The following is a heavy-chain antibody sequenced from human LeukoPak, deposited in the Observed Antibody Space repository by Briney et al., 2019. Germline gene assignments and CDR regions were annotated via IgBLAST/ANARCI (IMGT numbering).Heavy chain of an antibody. D-gene: IGHD3-22*01. Sequence: SETLSLTCAVYGGSFSGYYWSWIRQPPGKGLEWIGEINHSGSTNYNPSLKSRVTISVDTSKNQFSLKLSSVTAADTAVYYCARDYDSSGYTYNWFDPWGQGTLVTVSS. CDR3: ARDYDSSGYTYNWFDP. CDR1: GGSFSGYY. CDR2: INHSGST. J-gene: IGHJ5*02. V-gene: IGHV4-34*01.